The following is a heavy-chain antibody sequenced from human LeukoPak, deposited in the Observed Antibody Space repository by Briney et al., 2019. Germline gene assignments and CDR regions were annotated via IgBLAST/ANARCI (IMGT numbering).Heavy chain of an antibody. CDR1: GFTVSSNS. CDR2: IYSDNT. J-gene: IGHJ3*02. V-gene: IGHV3-66*03. CDR3: ARAPDYGDAFDI. Sequence: GGSLRLSCTVSGFTVSSNSMSWVRQAPGKGLEWVSFIYSDNTHYSDSVKGRFTISRDNSKNSLYLQMNSLRAEDTAVYYCARAPDYGDAFDIWGQGTMVTVSS. D-gene: IGHD4-17*01.